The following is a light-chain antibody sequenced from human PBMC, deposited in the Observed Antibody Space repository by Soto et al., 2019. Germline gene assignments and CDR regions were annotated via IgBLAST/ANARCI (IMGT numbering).Light chain of an antibody. J-gene: IGLJ2*01. Sequence: QSALTQPASVSGSPGQSITISCTGTSSDVGGYNYVSWYQQHPGKAPKLMIYDVSNRPSGVSNCFSGSNSGNTASLTISGLQDEDEADYYCSSYTTRSTLIFGGGTKVTVL. CDR3: SSYTTRSTLI. CDR2: DVS. V-gene: IGLV2-14*01. CDR1: SSDVGGYNY.